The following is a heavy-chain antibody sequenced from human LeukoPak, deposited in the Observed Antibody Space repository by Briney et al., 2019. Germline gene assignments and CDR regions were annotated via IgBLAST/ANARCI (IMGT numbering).Heavy chain of an antibody. Sequence: SVTVSCTVSGYTFTSYDINWVRQAPAQGLDLMGWMNPNSGNTGYAQKFQGRVTMTRNTSISTAYMELSSLRSEDTAVYYCARGRKNDFWSGYYPYYFDYWGQGTLVTVSS. CDR1: GYTFTSYD. V-gene: IGHV1-8*01. CDR2: MNPNSGNT. J-gene: IGHJ4*02. D-gene: IGHD3-3*01. CDR3: ARGRKNDFWSGYYPYYFDY.